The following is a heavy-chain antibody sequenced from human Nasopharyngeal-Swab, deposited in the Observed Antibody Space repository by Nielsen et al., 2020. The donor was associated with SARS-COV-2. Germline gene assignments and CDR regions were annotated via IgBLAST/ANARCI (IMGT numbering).Heavy chain of an antibody. CDR1: GFTFSTYW. J-gene: IGHJ4*02. CDR3: ARGTARPEFRRYFDY. V-gene: IGHV4-34*01. D-gene: IGHD6-6*01. CDR2: INHSGST. Sequence: ESLKISCAASGFTFSTYWMSWVRQAPGKGLEWIGEINHSGSTNYNPSLKSRVTISVDTSKNQFSLKLSSVTAADTAVYYCARGTARPEFRRYFDYWGQGTLVTVSS.